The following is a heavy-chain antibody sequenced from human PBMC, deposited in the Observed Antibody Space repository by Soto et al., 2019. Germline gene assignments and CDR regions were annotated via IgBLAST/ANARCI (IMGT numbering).Heavy chain of an antibody. D-gene: IGHD5-18*01. CDR3: VSDRGYGHASVPYS. Sequence: QAHLVESGGGVVQPGRSLRLSCAASGFTFTSYGMHWVRQAPGTRLEWVAVISYDGGLQHYADSVKGRFTISRDNSKNLVLWQMNSLRAEYTAVYYCVSDRGYGHASVPYSWGQGTLVSVSS. V-gene: IGHV3-30*03. CDR1: GFTFTSYG. CDR2: ISYDGGLQ. J-gene: IGHJ4*02.